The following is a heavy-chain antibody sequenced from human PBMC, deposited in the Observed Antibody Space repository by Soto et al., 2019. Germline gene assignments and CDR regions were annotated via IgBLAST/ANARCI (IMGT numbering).Heavy chain of an antibody. CDR2: IYYSGST. D-gene: IGHD6-13*01. J-gene: IGHJ4*02. Sequence: SETLSLTCTVSGGSISSGGHYWSWIRQHPGKGLEWIGYIYYSGSTYYNPSLKSRVTMSLDTSKNQFSLKLSSVTAADTAVYYCARDVAALDYWGQGTQVTVSS. V-gene: IGHV4-31*03. CDR3: ARDVAALDY. CDR1: GGSISSGGHY.